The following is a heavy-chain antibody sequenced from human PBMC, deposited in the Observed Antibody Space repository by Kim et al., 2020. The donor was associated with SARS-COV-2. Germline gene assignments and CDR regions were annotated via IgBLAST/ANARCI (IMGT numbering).Heavy chain of an antibody. D-gene: IGHD2-15*01. CDR1: GYTFTSYG. CDR3: ARAELDIVVEVAATWGDY. J-gene: IGHJ4*02. CDR2: IRAYNGNT. V-gene: IGHV1-18*01. Sequence: ASVKVSCKASGYTFTSYGISWVRQAPGQGLEWMGWIRAYNGNTNYAQKLQGRVTMTTDTSTSTGYMAMRSLRSDDTAVYYCARAELDIVVEVAATWGDYWGQGTLVTVSS.